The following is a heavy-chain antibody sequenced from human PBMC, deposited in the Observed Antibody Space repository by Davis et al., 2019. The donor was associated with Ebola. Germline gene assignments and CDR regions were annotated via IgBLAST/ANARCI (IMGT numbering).Heavy chain of an antibody. V-gene: IGHV4-30-2*01. J-gene: IGHJ4*02. CDR2: IYDSGNP. Sequence: MPSETLSLTCTVSGGSVSSGGYYWNWIRQPPGKGLEWMGFIYDSGNPYYNPSLKSRVTISLDRSKNQFSLKLSSVTAADTAVYYCARLAIYRAYFDYWGQGTLVTVSS. D-gene: IGHD4-11*01. CDR1: GGSVSSGGYY. CDR3: ARLAIYRAYFDY.